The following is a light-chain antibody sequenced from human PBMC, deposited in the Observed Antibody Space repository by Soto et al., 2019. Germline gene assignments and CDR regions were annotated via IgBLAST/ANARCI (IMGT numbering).Light chain of an antibody. V-gene: IGLV7-46*01. CDR2: DST. J-gene: IGLJ3*02. Sequence: QTVVTQEYSLTVSPGGTVTLTCGSRIGAVTTSHYSYWVQQKPGQAPKTLIYDSTKRHSCTPARFSGSLLGDKAALTLSGAQPEDEADYYCSLSYNAARVFGGGPKLTVL. CDR1: IGAVTTSHY. CDR3: SLSYNAARV.